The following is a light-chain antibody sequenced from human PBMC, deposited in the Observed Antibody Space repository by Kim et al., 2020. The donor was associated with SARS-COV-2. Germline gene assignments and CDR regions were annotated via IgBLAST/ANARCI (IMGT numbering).Light chain of an antibody. CDR2: DAS. CDR3: QQYNSYSPYT. V-gene: IGKV1-5*01. J-gene: IGKJ2*01. Sequence: DIQMTQSPSTLSASVGDRVTITCRASQSISSWLAWYHQKPGKAPKLLIYDASSLESGVPSRFSGSGSGTEFTLTISSLQPDDFATYYCQQYNSYSPYTFGQGTKLEI. CDR1: QSISSW.